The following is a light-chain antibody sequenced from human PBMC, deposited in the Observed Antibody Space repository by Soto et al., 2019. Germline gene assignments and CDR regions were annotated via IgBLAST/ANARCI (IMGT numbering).Light chain of an antibody. Sequence: EIVMTQSPGTLSVSPGETATLSCRASQVLGTNLAWYQQKPGQSPTLLIYGIYIRATGVPVRFTGSGSGTEFTLTITSLQSEDFATYYCQQYNYWPPITFGQGTLLEIK. J-gene: IGKJ5*01. CDR1: QVLGTN. V-gene: IGKV3-15*01. CDR2: GIY. CDR3: QQYNYWPPIT.